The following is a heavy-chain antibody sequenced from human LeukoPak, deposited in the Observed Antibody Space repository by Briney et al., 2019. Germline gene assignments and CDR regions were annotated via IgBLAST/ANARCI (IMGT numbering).Heavy chain of an antibody. J-gene: IGHJ4*02. CDR2: IYYSGST. D-gene: IGHD6-13*01. V-gene: IGHV4-30-4*07. CDR1: GGSISSGGYS. CDR3: ARDLGSSSSWYGADFDY. Sequence: PSQTLSLTCAVSGGSISSGGYSWSWIRQPPGKGLEWIGYIYYSGSTNYNPSLKSRVTISVDTSKNQFSLKLSSVTAADTAVYYCARDLGSSSSWYGADFDYWGQGTLVTVSS.